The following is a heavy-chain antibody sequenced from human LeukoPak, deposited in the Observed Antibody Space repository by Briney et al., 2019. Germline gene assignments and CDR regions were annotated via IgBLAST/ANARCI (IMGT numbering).Heavy chain of an antibody. CDR1: GGSISSYY. J-gene: IGHJ3*02. CDR2: SYYSGST. V-gene: IGHV4-59*08. CDR3: ARHRADYGGAFDI. Sequence: QVQLQESGPGLVKPSETLSLTCTVSGGSISSYYWSWIRQPPGKGLEWIGYSYYSGSTNYNPSLKSRVTISVDTSKNQFSLKLSSVTAADTAVYYCARHRADYGGAFDIWGQGTMVTVSS. D-gene: IGHD4-17*01.